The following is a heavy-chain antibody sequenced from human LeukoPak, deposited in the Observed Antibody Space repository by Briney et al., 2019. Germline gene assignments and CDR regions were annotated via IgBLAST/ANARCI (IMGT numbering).Heavy chain of an antibody. CDR2: ISGSGGST. V-gene: IGHV3-23*01. J-gene: IGHJ4*02. D-gene: IGHD3-22*01. Sequence: PGGSLRLSCAASGFTFSSYAMSWVRQAPGKGLEWVSAISGSGGSTYYADSVKGRFTISRDNSKNTLYLQMNSLRVEDTAVYYCAKEVYYDSSAFLDYWGQGTLVTVSS. CDR3: AKEVYYDSSAFLDY. CDR1: GFTFSSYA.